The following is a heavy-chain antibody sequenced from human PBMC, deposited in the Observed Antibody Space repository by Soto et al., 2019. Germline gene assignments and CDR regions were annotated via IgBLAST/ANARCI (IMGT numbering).Heavy chain of an antibody. V-gene: IGHV3-11*01. CDR2: ISSSGSTI. D-gene: IGHD4-17*01. CDR1: GFTFSDYY. J-gene: IGHJ4*02. CDR3: ERTPTVVTTPIYFDY. Sequence: GGSLRLSCAASGFTFSDYYMSWIRQAPGKGLEWVSYISSSGSTIYYADSVKGRFTISRDDAKNSLYLQMNSLRAEDTAVYYCERTPTVVTTPIYFDYWGQGTLVTVSS.